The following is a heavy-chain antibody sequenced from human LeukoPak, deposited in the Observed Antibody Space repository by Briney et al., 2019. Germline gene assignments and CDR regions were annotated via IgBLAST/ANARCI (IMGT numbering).Heavy chain of an antibody. Sequence: SETLSLTCTVSGGSISSSSYYWGWIRQPPGKGLEWIGSIYYSGSTYYNPSLKSRVTISVDTSKNQFSLKLSSVTAADTAVYYCARHRGFDYGDYELDYWGQGTLVTVSS. CDR2: IYYSGST. J-gene: IGHJ4*02. CDR1: GGSISSSSYY. V-gene: IGHV4-39*01. D-gene: IGHD4-17*01. CDR3: ARHRGFDYGDYELDY.